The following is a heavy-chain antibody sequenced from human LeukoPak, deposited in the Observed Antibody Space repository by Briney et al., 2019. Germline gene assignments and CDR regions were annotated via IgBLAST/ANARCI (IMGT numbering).Heavy chain of an antibody. Sequence: GASVNVSCKASGYTFTSYGISWVRQAPGQGLEWMGWISAYNGNTNYAQKLQGRVTMTTDTSTNTAYMELRSLRSDDTAVYYCARDDCSSTSCYAGYYYYGIDVWGQGTTVTVSS. J-gene: IGHJ6*02. CDR1: GYTFTSYG. V-gene: IGHV1-18*01. CDR2: ISAYNGNT. CDR3: ARDDCSSTSCYAGYYYYGIDV. D-gene: IGHD2-2*01.